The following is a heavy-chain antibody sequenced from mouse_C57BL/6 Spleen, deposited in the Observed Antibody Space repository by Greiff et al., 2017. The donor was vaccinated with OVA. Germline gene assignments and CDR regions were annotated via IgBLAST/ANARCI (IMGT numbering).Heavy chain of an antibody. V-gene: IGHV5-4*01. CDR1: GFTFSSYA. J-gene: IGHJ4*01. D-gene: IGHD2-4*01. CDR3: AREGDYDGYAMDY. Sequence: DVQLQESGGGLVKPGGSLKLSCAASGFTFSSYAMSWVRQTPEKRLEWVATISDGGSYTYYPDNVKGRFTISRDNAKNNLYLQMSHLKSEDTAMYYCAREGDYDGYAMDYWGQGTSVTVSS. CDR2: ISDGGSYT.